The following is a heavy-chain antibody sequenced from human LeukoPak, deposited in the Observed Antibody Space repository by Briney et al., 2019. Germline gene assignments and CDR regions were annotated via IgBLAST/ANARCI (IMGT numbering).Heavy chain of an antibody. Sequence: GGSLRLSCAASGFTLSSSGMHWVRQAPGKGLEWVTFIQYDGSVKYNVDSVKGRFAVTRGNSKNTLYLQMNSLRAEDTAVYYCTWGYSYAFKIWGQGTMVTVSS. D-gene: IGHD3-22*01. CDR1: GFTLSSSG. V-gene: IGHV3-30*02. CDR2: IQYDGSVK. J-gene: IGHJ3*02. CDR3: TWGYSYAFKI.